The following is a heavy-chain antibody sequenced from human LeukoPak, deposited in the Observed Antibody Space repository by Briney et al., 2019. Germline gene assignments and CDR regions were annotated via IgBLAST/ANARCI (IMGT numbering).Heavy chain of an antibody. V-gene: IGHV1-18*01. J-gene: IGHJ4*02. CDR1: GYTFTGYG. D-gene: IGHD1-1*01. Sequence: ASVKVSCKSSGYTFTGYGITWVRQAPGQGLEWMGWITPHNGNTNYAQKLQGRVTMTTDTSTSTAYMELRSLTSDDTAVYYCARVCHWDADNTRGDPVDYWGQGTLVTVSS. CDR3: ARVCHWDADNTRGDPVDY. CDR2: ITPHNGNT.